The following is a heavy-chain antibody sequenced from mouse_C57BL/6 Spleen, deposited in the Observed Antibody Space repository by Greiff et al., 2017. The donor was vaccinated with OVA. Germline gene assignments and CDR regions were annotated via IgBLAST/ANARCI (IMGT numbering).Heavy chain of an antibody. CDR1: GFNIKDYY. Sequence: EVQLQQSGAELVRPGASVKLSCTASGFNIKDYYMHWVKQRPEQGLEWIGRIDPEDGDTEYAPKFPGKATMTADTASNTAYLQLSSLTSEDTAAYYCTTDGYYGRVDYWGKGTTLTVSS. CDR2: IDPEDGDT. J-gene: IGHJ2*01. D-gene: IGHD2-3*01. V-gene: IGHV14-1*01. CDR3: TTDGYYGRVDY.